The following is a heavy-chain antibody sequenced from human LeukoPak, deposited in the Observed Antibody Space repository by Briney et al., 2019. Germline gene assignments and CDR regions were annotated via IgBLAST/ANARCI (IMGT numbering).Heavy chain of an antibody. CDR1: GYTLTELS. CDR2: FDPEDGET. CDR3: ARERVGKRPPGPSGY. J-gene: IGHJ4*02. V-gene: IGHV1-24*01. D-gene: IGHD1-14*01. Sequence: ASVKVPCKVSGYTLTELSMHWVRQAPGKGLEWMGGFDPEDGETIYAQKFQGRVTMTRDTSISTAYMELSRLRSDDTAVYYCARERVGKRPPGPSGYWGQGTLVTVSS.